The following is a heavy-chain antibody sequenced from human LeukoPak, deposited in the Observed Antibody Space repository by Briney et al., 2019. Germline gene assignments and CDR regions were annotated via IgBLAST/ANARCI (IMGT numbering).Heavy chain of an antibody. CDR3: ARGSSSGWDYYFDY. J-gene: IGHJ4*02. V-gene: IGHV4-59*01. Sequence: SETLSLTCAGSGGSISSYYWSWIRQPPGKGLEWIGYIYYSGSTNYNPSLKSRVTISVDTSKNQFSLKLSSVTAADTAVYYCARGSSSGWDYYFDYWGQGTLVTVSS. CDR1: GGSISSYY. D-gene: IGHD6-19*01. CDR2: IYYSGST.